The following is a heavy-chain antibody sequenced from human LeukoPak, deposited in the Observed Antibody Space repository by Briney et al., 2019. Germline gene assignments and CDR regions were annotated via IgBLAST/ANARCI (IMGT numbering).Heavy chain of an antibody. D-gene: IGHD3-3*01. V-gene: IGHV4-34*01. CDR2: INHSGST. CDR3: ARNPYDFWSGYYHYFDH. CDR1: GGSFSGYY. J-gene: IGHJ4*02. Sequence: SETLSLTCAVYGGSFSGYYWSWIRQPPGKGLEWIGEINHSGSTNYNPSLKSRVTISVDTSKNQFSLKLSSVDAADTAVYYCARNPYDFWSGYYHYFDHWGQGTLVTVSS.